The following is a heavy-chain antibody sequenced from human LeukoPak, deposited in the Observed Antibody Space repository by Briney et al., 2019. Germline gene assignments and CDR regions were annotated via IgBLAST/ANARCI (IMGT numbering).Heavy chain of an antibody. CDR3: ARSLYSDSGGYYSDAFHV. Sequence: GGSLRLSCAASGFTVSSNYMNWVRQPPGKGLQWVSIIFSDGSTYYAGSVKGRFTISRDNSKNTLHLQMNSLRAEDTAVYYCARSLYSDSGGYYSDAFHVWGQGTMVTVSS. J-gene: IGHJ3*01. V-gene: IGHV3-66*01. D-gene: IGHD3-22*01. CDR2: IFSDGST. CDR1: GFTVSSNY.